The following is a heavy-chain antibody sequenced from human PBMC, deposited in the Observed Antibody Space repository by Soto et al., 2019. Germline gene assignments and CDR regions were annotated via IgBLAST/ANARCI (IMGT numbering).Heavy chain of an antibody. D-gene: IGHD3-10*01. CDR1: GYTFTSYA. V-gene: IGHV1-3*01. J-gene: IGHJ4*02. CDR3: ARDGNYYGSGNTYFDY. Sequence: ASGKVSCKASGYTFTSYAMHWVRQAPAQRLEWMGWINAGNGNTKYSQKFQGRVTITRDTSASTAYMELSSLRSEDTAVYYCARDGNYYGSGNTYFDYWGQGTLVTVSS. CDR2: INAGNGNT.